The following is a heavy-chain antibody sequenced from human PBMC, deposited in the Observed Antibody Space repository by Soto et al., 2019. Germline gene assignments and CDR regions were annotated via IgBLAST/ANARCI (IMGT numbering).Heavy chain of an antibody. V-gene: IGHV4-28*01. CDR1: GYSIGSSNW. D-gene: IGHD1-26*01. J-gene: IGHJ4*02. CDR2: IYYSGTT. Sequence: QVQLQESGPGLVKPSDTLSLTCAVSGYSIGSSNWWGWIRQPPGKGLEWIGYIYYSGTTYYNPSLKSRVTMSVDTSKNQFSLKPTSVTAVDTAVYYYARREIQGPIDYWGQGTLVTVSS. CDR3: ARREIQGPIDY.